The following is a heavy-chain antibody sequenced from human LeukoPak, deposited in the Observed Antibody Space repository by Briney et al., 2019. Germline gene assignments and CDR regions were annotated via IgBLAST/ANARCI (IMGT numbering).Heavy chain of an antibody. CDR2: IKEDGGEI. V-gene: IGHV3-7*01. D-gene: IGHD4-23*01. Sequence: GGSLRLSCAASALTFSNYWMSWVRQAPGKGPEWVANIKEDGGEINYLDSVKGRFTISRDNAKNSVYLQMNSLRGEDTAVYYCARDRGYSTFDYWGQGTLAIVSS. CDR3: ARDRGYSTFDY. CDR1: ALTFSNYW. J-gene: IGHJ4*02.